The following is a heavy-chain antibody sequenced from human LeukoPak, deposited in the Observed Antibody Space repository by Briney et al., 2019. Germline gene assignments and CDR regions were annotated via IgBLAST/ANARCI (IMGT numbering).Heavy chain of an antibody. CDR2: INSDGSST. CDR1: GFTFSSYW. Sequence: GGSLRLSCAASGFTFSSYWMHWVRQAPGKGLVWVSRINSDGSSTSYADSAKGRFTISRDNAKNTLYLQMNSLRAEDTAVYYCARASGSYHVGWFDPWGQGTLVTVSS. CDR3: ARASGSYHVGWFDP. V-gene: IGHV3-74*01. D-gene: IGHD1-26*01. J-gene: IGHJ5*02.